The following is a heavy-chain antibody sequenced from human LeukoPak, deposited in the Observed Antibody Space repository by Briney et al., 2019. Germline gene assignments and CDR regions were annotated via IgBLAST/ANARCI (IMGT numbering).Heavy chain of an antibody. V-gene: IGHV4-4*07. CDR1: NGSINEHY. CDR2: IYVSGNS. Sequence: PSETLSLTCTVSNGSINEHYWSWVRQTAGKGLEWIGRIYVSGNSNYNPSLKSRVTMSVEKSKNQISLKLRSVTAADTAVYYCARVGGLSAYYYYMDVWGKGTTVTVS. CDR3: ARVGGLSAYYYYMDV. D-gene: IGHD3/OR15-3a*01. J-gene: IGHJ6*03.